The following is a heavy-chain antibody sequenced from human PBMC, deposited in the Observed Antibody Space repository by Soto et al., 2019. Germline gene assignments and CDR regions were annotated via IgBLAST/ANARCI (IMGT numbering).Heavy chain of an antibody. J-gene: IGHJ4*02. V-gene: IGHV4-39*01. CDR1: GGSISSSSYY. CDR2: IHYSGST. CDR3: ARVYYGSGIIEY. Sequence: QLELQESGPGLVKPSETLSLTCTVSGGSISSSSYYWGWIRQPPGKGLEWIGSIHYSGSTYYKASLKSRVTISVDTSNNQFSLKLSSVTAADPAVYYCARVYYGSGIIEYWGQGTLVTVSS. D-gene: IGHD3-10*01.